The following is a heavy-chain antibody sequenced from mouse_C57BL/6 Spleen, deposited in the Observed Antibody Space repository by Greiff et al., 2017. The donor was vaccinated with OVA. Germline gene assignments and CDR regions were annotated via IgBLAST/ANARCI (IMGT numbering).Heavy chain of an antibody. D-gene: IGHD2-2*01. Sequence: QVQLQQSGAELVRPGTSVKVSCKASGYAFTNYLIEWVTQRPGQGLEWIGVINPGSGGTNYNEKFKGKATLTADKSSSTAYMQLSSLTSEDSAVYFCARSGVTYYFDYWGQGTTLTVSS. V-gene: IGHV1-54*01. CDR3: ARSGVTYYFDY. CDR1: GYAFTNYL. J-gene: IGHJ2*01. CDR2: INPGSGGT.